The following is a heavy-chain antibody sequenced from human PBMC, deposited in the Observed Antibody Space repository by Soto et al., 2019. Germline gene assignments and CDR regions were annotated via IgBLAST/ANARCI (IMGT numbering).Heavy chain of an antibody. Sequence: QVQLQQWGAGLLKPSETLSLTCAVYGGSFSGYYWSWIRQPPGKGLEWIGEINHSGSTNYNPSLKSRVTISVDPSKNQFSLKLSSVTAADTAVYYCARGLRHYGSGSYYNREPRNRYMDVWGKGTTVTVSS. D-gene: IGHD3-10*01. CDR3: ARGLRHYGSGSYYNREPRNRYMDV. J-gene: IGHJ6*03. CDR2: INHSGST. CDR1: GGSFSGYY. V-gene: IGHV4-34*01.